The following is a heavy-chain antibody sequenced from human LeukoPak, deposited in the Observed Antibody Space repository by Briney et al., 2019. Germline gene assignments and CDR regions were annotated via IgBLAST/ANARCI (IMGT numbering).Heavy chain of an antibody. CDR1: GHTVTSYD. CDR2: MNPNRGNT. D-gene: IGHD1-1*01. J-gene: IGHJ6*02. CDR3: ARVGSPIQLEFGGYYYYYGTAV. Sequence: ASVRVSGTASGHTVTSYDINWVRRSAGQGLGWIRWMNPNRGNTGYAQTFQGRVTMTRNTSISTAYMEMSRLRSEDTAVYYCARVGSPIQLEFGGYYYYYGTAVWGQGCTV. V-gene: IGHV1-8*01.